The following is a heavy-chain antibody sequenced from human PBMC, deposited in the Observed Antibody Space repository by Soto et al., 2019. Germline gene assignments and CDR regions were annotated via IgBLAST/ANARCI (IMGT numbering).Heavy chain of an antibody. J-gene: IGHJ5*02. V-gene: IGHV3-53*01. CDR1: GFTVTSYY. Sequence: PGGSLRLSCVASGFTVTSYYMSWVRQAPGKGLEWVSVIYSGGGTFYADSVKGRFTISRDSSKNTVYLQMNSLRTEDTAVYYCARLRYSYGSQRFDPWGQGTLVTVSS. CDR3: ARLRYSYGSQRFDP. CDR2: IYSGGGT. D-gene: IGHD3-10*01.